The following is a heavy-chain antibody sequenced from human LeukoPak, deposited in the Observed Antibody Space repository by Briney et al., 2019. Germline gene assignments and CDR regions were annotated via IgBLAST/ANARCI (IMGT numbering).Heavy chain of an antibody. Sequence: SVTLSPTCTVSGGSISPYYWSWIRQPPGKGLEWIGYIYYSGSTNYIPSLKSRVTISVDTSKNQFSLKLSSVTAADTAVYYCARTLGYCSGGSCYQYAFDIWGLGTMVTVSA. CDR1: GGSISPYY. V-gene: IGHV4-59*01. CDR2: IYYSGST. J-gene: IGHJ3*02. CDR3: ARTLGYCSGGSCYQYAFDI. D-gene: IGHD2-15*01.